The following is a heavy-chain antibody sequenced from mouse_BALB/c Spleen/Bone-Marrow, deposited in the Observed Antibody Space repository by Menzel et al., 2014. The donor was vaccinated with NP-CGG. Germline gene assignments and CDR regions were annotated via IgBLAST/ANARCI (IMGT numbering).Heavy chain of an antibody. J-gene: IGHJ3*01. CDR1: GFSLTSYG. CDR2: IWSGGST. D-gene: IGHD6-2*01. Sequence: QVQLQQPGPGLVQPSQSLSITCTVSGFSLTSYGVHWVRQPPGKGLEWLGVIWSGGSTDYNAAFISRLSISKDNSKSQVFFKMNSLQDDDTAIYFCARNKASLYDTGSWFAYWGQGTLVTVSA. V-gene: IGHV2-4*02. CDR3: ARNKASLYDTGSWFAY.